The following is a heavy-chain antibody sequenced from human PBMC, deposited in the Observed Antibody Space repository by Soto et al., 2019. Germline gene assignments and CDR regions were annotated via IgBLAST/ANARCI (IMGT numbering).Heavy chain of an antibody. CDR3: ARQRVSMVRGVIIVIDYMDV. J-gene: IGHJ6*03. V-gene: IGHV4-59*08. CDR2: IYYSGST. Sequence: SELLSLTCTVSGGSISSYYWSWIRQPPGKGLEWIGYIYYSGSTNYNPSLKSRVTISVDTSKNQFSLKLSSVTAADTAVYYCARQRVSMVRGVIIVIDYMDVWGKGTTVTVSS. CDR1: GGSISSYY. D-gene: IGHD3-10*01.